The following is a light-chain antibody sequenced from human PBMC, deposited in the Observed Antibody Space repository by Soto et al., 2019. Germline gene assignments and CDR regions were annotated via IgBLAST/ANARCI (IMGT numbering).Light chain of an antibody. V-gene: IGKV1-5*03. Sequence: DIQRTQSPSSLSASVGDRSTITCLASQTISSWLAWYQQKPGKSPKLLIYKASTLKSGVTSRFSGSGSGTEFTLTINSLQADDFATYYCQQHNSFSITFGQGTRLDIK. CDR2: KAS. CDR3: QQHNSFSIT. CDR1: QTISSW. J-gene: IGKJ5*01.